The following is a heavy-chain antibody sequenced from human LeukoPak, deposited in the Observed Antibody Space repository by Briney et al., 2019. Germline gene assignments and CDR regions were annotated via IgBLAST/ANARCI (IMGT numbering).Heavy chain of an antibody. Sequence: SETLSLTCTVSGDSISSSYWSWIRQPPGKGLEWIGYVYYTGSSYYNPSLKCRATTSIDMSKNQFSLKLTSMTAADTAVYYCAGYGSGSYYKAFDFWGQGILVTVSS. D-gene: IGHD3-10*01. J-gene: IGHJ4*02. CDR2: VYYTGSS. V-gene: IGHV4-59*01. CDR1: GDSISSSY. CDR3: AGYGSGSYYKAFDF.